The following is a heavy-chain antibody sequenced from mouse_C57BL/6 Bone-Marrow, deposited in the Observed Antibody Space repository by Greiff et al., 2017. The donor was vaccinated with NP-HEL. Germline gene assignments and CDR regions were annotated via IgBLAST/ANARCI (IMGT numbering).Heavy chain of an antibody. J-gene: IGHJ4*01. V-gene: IGHV2-2*01. D-gene: IGHD1-1*01. CDR2: IWSGGST. Sequence: VMLVESGPGLVQPSPSLSITCPVSGFSLTSFGVHWVRQSPGKGLEWLGAIWSGGSTDYNAAFISRLSISKDNSKSQVFFKMNSLQADDTAIYYCARNYYGSSCDAMDYWGQGTSVTVSS. CDR1: GFSLTSFG. CDR3: ARNYYGSSCDAMDY.